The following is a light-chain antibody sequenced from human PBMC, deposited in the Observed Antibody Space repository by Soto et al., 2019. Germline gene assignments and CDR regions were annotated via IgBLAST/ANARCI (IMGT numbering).Light chain of an antibody. V-gene: IGKV1-5*01. J-gene: IGKJ1*01. CDR3: QQYDSYAWT. CDR1: QSISSW. CDR2: DAS. Sequence: DIQMTQSPSTLSGSVGDRATITCLASQSISSWLSWYQQKPWKAPKLLIYDASSLASCFPPSFSSIGAGTEFTLTITSQQADDFVTYCYQQYDSYAWTFGQGTKVDIK.